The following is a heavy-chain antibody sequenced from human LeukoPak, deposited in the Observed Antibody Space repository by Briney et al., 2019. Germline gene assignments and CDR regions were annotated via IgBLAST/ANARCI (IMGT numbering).Heavy chain of an antibody. Sequence: PCASLCLSRADSTSTSTSYPLGPVRQAPRTGTERVSAFSRGTTYYADSVKGRFTISRDHSKNTLYLQMNSLRGEDTAVYYCVTRPSEWLGPWDYWGQGTVVTVSS. CDR3: VTRPSEWLGPWDY. V-gene: IGHV3-23*01. J-gene: IGHJ4*02. CDR2: FSRGTT. CDR1: TSTSTSYP. D-gene: IGHD3-3*01.